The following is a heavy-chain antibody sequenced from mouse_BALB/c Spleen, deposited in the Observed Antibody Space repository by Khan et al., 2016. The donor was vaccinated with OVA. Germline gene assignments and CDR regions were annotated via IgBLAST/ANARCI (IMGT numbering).Heavy chain of an antibody. CDR2: ISYSGNT. J-gene: IGHJ2*01. CDR1: GYSITSDYA. V-gene: IGHV3-2*02. Sequence: EVQLQESGPGLVKPSQSLSLICTVTGYSITSDYAWNWIRQLPGNKLEWMGFISYSGNTNYNPSLKSRISITRDTSKNQFFLHLNSVTTEDTATYYCARVYGGDFDYWGQGTTLTVSS. CDR3: ARVYGGDFDY. D-gene: IGHD1-1*01.